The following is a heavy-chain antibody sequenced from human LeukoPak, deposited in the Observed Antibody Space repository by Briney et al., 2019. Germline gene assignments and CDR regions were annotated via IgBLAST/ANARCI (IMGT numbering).Heavy chain of an antibody. CDR2: ISSSAPTI. V-gene: IGHV3-48*03. CDR1: GFTFSNYE. Sequence: GGSLRLSCAASGFTFSNYEMNWVRQAPGKGLGWVLYISSSAPTIQYADSVKGRFTISRHNAKNSLYLQMNSLRAEDTAVYYCATFTDSWGQGTLVTVSS. J-gene: IGHJ4*02. CDR3: ATFTDS.